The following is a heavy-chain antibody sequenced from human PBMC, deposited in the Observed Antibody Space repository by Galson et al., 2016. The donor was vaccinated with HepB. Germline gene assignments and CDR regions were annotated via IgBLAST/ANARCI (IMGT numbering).Heavy chain of an antibody. CDR3: ARQYSSSSFYYGMDV. D-gene: IGHD6-6*01. Sequence: CAISGDSVSSNSATWYWIRQSPSTRREWLGRTYYRSKWCNDYAVAVKSRVTINPDTSTTQFSLHLNSVTPEDTAVYYCARQYSSSSFYYGMDVWGQGTTVTVSS. CDR1: GDSVSSNSAT. J-gene: IGHJ6*02. V-gene: IGHV6-1*01. CDR2: TYYRSKWCN.